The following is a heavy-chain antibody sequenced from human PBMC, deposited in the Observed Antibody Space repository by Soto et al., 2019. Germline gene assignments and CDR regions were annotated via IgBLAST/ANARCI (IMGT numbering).Heavy chain of an antibody. V-gene: IGHV3-23*01. CDR1: GFTFSRYA. J-gene: IGHJ2*01. CDR3: AKRTVGWYFDL. Sequence: EVQLLESGGGLVQPGGSLRLSCAASGFTFSRYAMNWVRQAPGKGLEWVSVISGSGGSTYYADSVKGRFTISRDNSKNTLYLQMNSLRAEDTAVYYCAKRTVGWYFDLWGRGTLVTVSS. D-gene: IGHD4-17*01. CDR2: ISGSGGST.